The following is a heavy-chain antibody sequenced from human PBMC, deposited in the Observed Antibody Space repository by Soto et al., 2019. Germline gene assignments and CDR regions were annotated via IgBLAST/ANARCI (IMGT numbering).Heavy chain of an antibody. J-gene: IGHJ6*02. Sequence: GGSLRLSCAASGFTFSSYAMNWVRQAPGKGLEWVSHISIGGTTIDYADSVKGRFTISRDNAKNSLYLQMNSLRAEDTAVYYCARDSAVAGMGALRYGMDVWGQGTTVTVSS. CDR1: GFTFSSYA. CDR2: ISIGGTTI. CDR3: ARDSAVAGMGALRYGMDV. D-gene: IGHD6-19*01. V-gene: IGHV3-48*04.